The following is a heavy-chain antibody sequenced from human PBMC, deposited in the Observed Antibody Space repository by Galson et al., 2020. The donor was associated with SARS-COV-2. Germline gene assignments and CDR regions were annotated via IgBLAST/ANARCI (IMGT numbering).Heavy chain of an antibody. CDR1: GYSINSASF. V-gene: IGHV4-38-2*02. CDR2: IFHSGST. D-gene: IGHD6-19*01. Sequence: SETLSLTCTVYGYSINSASFWGWIRQPPGKGLEWIGSIFHSGSTFYNPSLESRVTISRDTSKTQFSLKLTSGTDADTAVYYCARDEGDTSGWAVGGRDWGQGTLVTVSS. J-gene: IGHJ4*02. CDR3: ARDEGDTSGWAVGGRD.